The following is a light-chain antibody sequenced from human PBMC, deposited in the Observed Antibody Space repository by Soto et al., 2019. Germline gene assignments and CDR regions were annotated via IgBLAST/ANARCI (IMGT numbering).Light chain of an antibody. CDR2: DAS. CDR1: QSVSFNY. V-gene: IGKV3D-20*01. J-gene: IGKJ2*01. CDR3: QQYGSSPYT. Sequence: EIVLTQSPGTLSFSPGERATLSCGASQSVSFNYLAWYQQKVGLAPRLLIYDASRRATGTPDRFSGSGSGTDFTLTISRLEPEDFAVYVCQQYGSSPYTFGQGTNLEIK.